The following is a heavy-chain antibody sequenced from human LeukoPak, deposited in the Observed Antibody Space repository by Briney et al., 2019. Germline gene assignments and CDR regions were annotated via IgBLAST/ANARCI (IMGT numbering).Heavy chain of an antibody. V-gene: IGHV4-34*01. J-gene: IGHJ4*02. Sequence: KPSETLSLTCAVYGGSFSGYYWSWIRQPPGKGLEWIGEINHSGSTNYNPSLKSRVTISVDTSKNQFSLKLSSVTAADTAVYYCARGYSGYDYVADWGQGTLVTVSS. CDR2: INHSGST. CDR1: GGSFSGYY. CDR3: ARGYSGYDYVAD. D-gene: IGHD5-12*01.